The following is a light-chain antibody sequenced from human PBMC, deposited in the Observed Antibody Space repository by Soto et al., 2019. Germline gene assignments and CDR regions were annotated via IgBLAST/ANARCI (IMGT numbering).Light chain of an antibody. CDR3: QQYGSSLLT. CDR1: QSVGSSY. CDR2: DAS. V-gene: IGKV3D-20*01. J-gene: IGKJ4*01. Sequence: EIVLTQSPATLSLSPGERATLSCGASQSVGSSYLAWYQQKPGLAPRLLIYDASSRATGIPDRFSGSGSGTDFTLTISRLEPEDFAVYYCQQYGSSLLTFGGGTKVEIK.